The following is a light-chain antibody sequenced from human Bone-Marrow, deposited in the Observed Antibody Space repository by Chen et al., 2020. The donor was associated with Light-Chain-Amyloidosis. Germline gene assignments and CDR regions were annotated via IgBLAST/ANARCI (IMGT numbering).Light chain of an antibody. V-gene: IGLV2-14*01. CDR2: EVS. CDR1: SSDIGGYNF. CDR3: SSYTTSTTWV. Sequence: QSVLTQPASVSGSPGHSIAISCTGASSDIGGYNFVSWYQQHSGKAPKLILYEVSNRPSGVSSRFSGSKSGDTASLTISGLQPEDEADYYCSSYTTSTTWVFGGGTKLTVL. J-gene: IGLJ3*02.